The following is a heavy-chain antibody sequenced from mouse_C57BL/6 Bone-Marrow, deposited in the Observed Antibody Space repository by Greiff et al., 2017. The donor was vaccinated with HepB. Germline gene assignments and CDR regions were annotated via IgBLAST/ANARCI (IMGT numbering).Heavy chain of an antibody. D-gene: IGHD2-5*01. CDR2: IYPRSGNT. Sequence: QVQLQQSGAELARPGASVKLSCKASGYTFTSYGISWVKQRTGQGLEWIGEIYPRSGNTYYNEKFKGKATLTADKSSSTAYMELRSLTSEDSAVYFCARWGAYYSNLYAMDYWGQGTSVTVSS. CDR3: ARWGAYYSNLYAMDY. J-gene: IGHJ4*01. V-gene: IGHV1-81*01. CDR1: GYTFTSYG.